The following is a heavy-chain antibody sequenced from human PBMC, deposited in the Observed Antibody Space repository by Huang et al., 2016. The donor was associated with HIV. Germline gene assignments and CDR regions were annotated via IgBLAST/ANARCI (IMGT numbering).Heavy chain of an antibody. J-gene: IGHJ1*01. CDR1: GLTFSSYG. V-gene: IGHV3-33*08. CDR2: IWYDGSNK. D-gene: IGHD6-19*01. Sequence: QVQLVESGGGVVQPGRSLRLSCAASGLTFSSYGMHWVRQDPGKGLEWVAVIWYDGSNKYYADSVKGRFTISRDNSKNTLYLQMNSLKTEDTAVYYCALKGDSSGWEYFRHWGQGTLVTVSS. CDR3: ALKGDSSGWEYFRH.